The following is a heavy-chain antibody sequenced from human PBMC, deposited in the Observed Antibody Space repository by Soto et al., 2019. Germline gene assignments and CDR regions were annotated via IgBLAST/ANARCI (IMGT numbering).Heavy chain of an antibody. V-gene: IGHV5-51*01. CDR3: ARLYYDSSGYYLDP. CDR2: VFPGGSDS. D-gene: IGHD3-22*01. Sequence: HGESLKISCRGSGYNFNNYWIGWVRQMPGRGLEWMGVVFPGGSDSRYSPSFQGQVTISADKSISTAYLHWSSLKASDTAVYYCARLYYDSSGYYLDPWGQGTLVTVSS. J-gene: IGHJ5*02. CDR1: GYNFNNYW.